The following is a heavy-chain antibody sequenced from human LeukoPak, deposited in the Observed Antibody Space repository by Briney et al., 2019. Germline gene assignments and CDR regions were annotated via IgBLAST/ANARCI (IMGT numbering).Heavy chain of an antibody. V-gene: IGHV4-34*01. CDR1: GGSFSGYY. Sequence: SETLSLTCAVYGGSFSGYYWSWIRQPPGKGLEWIGEINHSGSTNYNPSLKSRVIISVDTSKNQFSLKPSSVTAADTAVYYCARGSNLGYNYWGQGTLVTVSS. J-gene: IGHJ4*02. CDR2: INHSGST. D-gene: IGHD7-27*01. CDR3: ARGSNLGYNY.